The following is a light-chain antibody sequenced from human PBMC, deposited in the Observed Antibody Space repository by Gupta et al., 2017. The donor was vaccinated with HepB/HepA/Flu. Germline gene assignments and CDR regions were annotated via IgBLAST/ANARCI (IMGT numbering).Light chain of an antibody. CDR3: HQYYSTPWT. CDR2: WAS. Sequence: DIVITQSPDSLTVPLGERAPINCKSSQSLMYSSKSKNYLAWYQQKSGQPPKLLIYWASTRESGVPDRFSGSGSATDFTLTISSLQAEDVAVYFCHQYYSTPWTFGQGTKVEIK. CDR1: QSLMYSSKSKNY. J-gene: IGKJ1*01. V-gene: IGKV4-1*01.